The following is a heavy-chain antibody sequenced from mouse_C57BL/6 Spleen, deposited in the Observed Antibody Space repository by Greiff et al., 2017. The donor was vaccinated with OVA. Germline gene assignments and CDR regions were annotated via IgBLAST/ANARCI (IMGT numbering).Heavy chain of an antibody. CDR2: INPNNGGT. CDR1: GYTFTDYN. CDR3: ARNQLGYFDV. J-gene: IGHJ1*03. Sequence: VQLQQSGPELVKPGASVKIPCKASGYTFTDYNMDWVKQSHGKSLEWIGDINPNNGGTIYNQKFKGKATLTVDKSSSTAYMELRSLTSEDTAVYYCARNQLGYFDVWGTGTTVTVSS. V-gene: IGHV1-18*01.